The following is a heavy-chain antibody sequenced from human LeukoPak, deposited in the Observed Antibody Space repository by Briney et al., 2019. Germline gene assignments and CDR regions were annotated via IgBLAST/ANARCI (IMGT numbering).Heavy chain of an antibody. Sequence: PGGSLRLSCAASGFTFSSYWMHWVRQAPGKGLEWVAVISYDGSNKYYADSVKGRFTISRDNSKNTLYLQMNSLRAEDTAVYYCARANSSGWWGEGIDYWGQGTLVTVSS. CDR3: ARANSSGWWGEGIDY. D-gene: IGHD6-19*01. CDR2: ISYDGSNK. J-gene: IGHJ4*02. CDR1: GFTFSSYW. V-gene: IGHV3-30*03.